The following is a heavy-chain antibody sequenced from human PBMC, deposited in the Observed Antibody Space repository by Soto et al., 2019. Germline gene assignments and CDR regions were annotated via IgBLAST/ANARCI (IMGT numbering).Heavy chain of an antibody. CDR1: GYTFTSYG. CDR3: ARGSWLRGDYFDY. V-gene: IGHV1-18*04. J-gene: IGHJ4*02. Sequence: ASVKVSCKASGYTFTSYGVTWVRQAPGQGLEWMGWISAYNGDTNYAQKLQGTVTMTTDTSTSTAYMELRSLRSDDTAVYYCARGSWLRGDYFDYCGQGTMVTVYS. D-gene: IGHD5-12*01. CDR2: ISAYNGDT.